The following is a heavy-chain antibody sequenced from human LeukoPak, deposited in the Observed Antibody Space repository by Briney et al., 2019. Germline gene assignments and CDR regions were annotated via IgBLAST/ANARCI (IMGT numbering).Heavy chain of an antibody. Sequence: GGTLRLSCAASGFTFSSYWMHWVREAPGKGRVWVSRINSDGSSTSYADSVKGRFTISRDNAKNTLYPQMNSLRAEDTAVYYCAQVLLTDAFDIWGQGTMVTVSS. CDR2: INSDGSST. J-gene: IGHJ3*02. V-gene: IGHV3-74*01. CDR1: GFTFSSYW. D-gene: IGHD4/OR15-4a*01. CDR3: AQVLLTDAFDI.